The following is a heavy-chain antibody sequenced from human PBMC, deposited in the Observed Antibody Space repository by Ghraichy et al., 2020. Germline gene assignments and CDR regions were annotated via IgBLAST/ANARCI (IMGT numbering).Heavy chain of an antibody. J-gene: IGHJ4*02. CDR3: AKDRDSGSYDYFDF. CDR2: ISGTGNSA. CDR1: GFTFDAYA. V-gene: IGHV3-23*01. Sequence: GGSLRLSCTASGFTFDAYAMAWVRQAPGKGLEWVSSISGTGNSAYYAGSVKGRFTISRDTSKSTLYLQMNSLRAEDTAIYFCAKDRDSGSYDYFDFWGQGTLATVSS. D-gene: IGHD1-26*01.